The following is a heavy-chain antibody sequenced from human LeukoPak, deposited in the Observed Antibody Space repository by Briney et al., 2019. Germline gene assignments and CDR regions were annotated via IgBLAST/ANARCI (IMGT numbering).Heavy chain of an antibody. J-gene: IGHJ4*02. D-gene: IGHD6-13*01. V-gene: IGHV1-3*01. CDR2: INAGNGDT. CDR3: ARGLYSSSWYWGY. CDR1: GYTFTTYT. Sequence: ASVKVSCKASGYTFTTYTMHWVRQAPGQRLEWMGWINAGNGDTKYSQKFQGRVTITRDTSTSTAYMELRSLRSDDTAVYYCARGLYSSSWYWGYWGQGTLVTVSS.